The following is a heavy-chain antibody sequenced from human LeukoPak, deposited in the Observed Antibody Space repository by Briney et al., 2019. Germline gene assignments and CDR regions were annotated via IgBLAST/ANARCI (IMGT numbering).Heavy chain of an antibody. Sequence: GGSLRLSCAASGFTFSSYTMSCVRQAPGKGLEWVSAISGSGGSTYYADSVKGRFAISRDNSKNTLYLQMNSRRAEDTAVYYCAKGPTVVTYYFDYWGQGTLVTVSS. CDR3: AKGPTVVTYYFDY. CDR1: GFTFSSYT. J-gene: IGHJ4*02. D-gene: IGHD4-23*01. CDR2: ISGSGGST. V-gene: IGHV3-23*01.